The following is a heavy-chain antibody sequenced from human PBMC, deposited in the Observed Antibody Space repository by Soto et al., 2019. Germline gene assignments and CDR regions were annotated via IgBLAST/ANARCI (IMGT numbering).Heavy chain of an antibody. J-gene: IGHJ4*02. CDR2: TSGSGDSK. CDR1: GFTFSSYA. CDR3: ARIPFDHVWGTDRYSPNFDY. D-gene: IGHD3-16*02. Sequence: GGSLRLSCAASGFTFSSYALSWVRQGPGKGLEWVSGTSGSGDSKHYSDSLKGRFTISRDNSKNTLFLQMNSLRAEDTAVYYCARIPFDHVWGTDRYSPNFDYWGQGTQVTV. V-gene: IGHV3-23*01.